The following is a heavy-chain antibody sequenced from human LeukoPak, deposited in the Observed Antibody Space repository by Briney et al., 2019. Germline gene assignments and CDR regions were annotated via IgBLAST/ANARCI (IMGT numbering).Heavy chain of an antibody. CDR2: INPNSGGT. J-gene: IGHJ4*02. V-gene: IGHV1-2*02. D-gene: IGHD3-9*01. CDR3: ARDPKEGDIQDY. Sequence: ASVKVSCKASGYTFTGYYMHWVRQAPGQGLEWMGWINPNSGGTNYAQKFQGRVTMTRDTSTSTAYMELRSLRSDDTAVYYCARDPKEGDIQDYWGQGTLVTISS. CDR1: GYTFTGYY.